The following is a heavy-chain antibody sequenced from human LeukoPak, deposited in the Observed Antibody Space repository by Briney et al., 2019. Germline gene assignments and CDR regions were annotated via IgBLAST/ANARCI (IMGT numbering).Heavy chain of an antibody. CDR1: GFTFSAYA. J-gene: IGHJ4*02. CDR3: AREGGSSFDY. CDR2: IYSDGSSA. Sequence: GGSLILSCAASGFTFSAYAMNWVRQAPGKGLVWVSRIYSDGSSATYADSVKGRFTISRDNAKNTLFLQMNSLRAEDTAVYYCAREGGSSFDYWGQGTLVSVSS. V-gene: IGHV3-74*01. D-gene: IGHD3-16*01.